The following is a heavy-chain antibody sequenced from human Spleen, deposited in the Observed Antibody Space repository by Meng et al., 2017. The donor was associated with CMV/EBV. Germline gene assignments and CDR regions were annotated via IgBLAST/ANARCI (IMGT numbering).Heavy chain of an antibody. D-gene: IGHD2-2*01. V-gene: IGHV4-30-4*08. CDR2: IYYSGST. Sequence: QVRVHERRPGLVQPYQTLALTGTFSGGSISSVDYYWSWIRQPPGKGLEWIGYIYYSGSTYYNPSLKSRVTISVDKSKNQFSLRLNSVTAADTAVYYCAREEGVPAAPFDYWGQGTLVTVSS. J-gene: IGHJ4*02. CDR3: AREEGVPAAPFDY. CDR1: GGSISSVDYY.